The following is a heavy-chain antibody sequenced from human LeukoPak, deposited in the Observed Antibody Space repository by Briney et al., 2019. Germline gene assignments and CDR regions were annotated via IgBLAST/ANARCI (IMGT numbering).Heavy chain of an antibody. D-gene: IGHD1-26*01. J-gene: IGHJ5*02. Sequence: WETLSLTCTVSGGSFSSYYWSWIRKPAGKGLEWIGRIYTSGSTNYSPSLNSRVTMSVDTSKNQFSLKLSSVTAADTAVYYCARSRGSYSVWFDPWGQGTLVTVSS. CDR1: GGSFSSYY. CDR2: IYTSGST. V-gene: IGHV4-4*07. CDR3: ARSRGSYSVWFDP.